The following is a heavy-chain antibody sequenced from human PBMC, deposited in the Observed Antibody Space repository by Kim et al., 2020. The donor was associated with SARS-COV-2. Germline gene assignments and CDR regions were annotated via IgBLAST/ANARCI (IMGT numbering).Heavy chain of an antibody. J-gene: IGHJ6*02. Sequence: GGSLRLSCAASGFTFSSYAMSWVRQAPGKGLEWVSAISGSGGSTYYADSVKGRFTISRDNSKNTLYLQMNSLRAEDTAVYYCAFHSIAAAGIGYYYYYGMDVWGQGTTVTVSS. D-gene: IGHD6-13*01. CDR1: GFTFSSYA. CDR2: ISGSGGST. CDR3: AFHSIAAAGIGYYYYYGMDV. V-gene: IGHV3-23*01.